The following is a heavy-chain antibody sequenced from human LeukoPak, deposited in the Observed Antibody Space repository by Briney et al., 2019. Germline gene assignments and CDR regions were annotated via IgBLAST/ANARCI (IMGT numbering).Heavy chain of an antibody. CDR3: ARVEMATIGDY. D-gene: IGHD5-24*01. CDR2: ISSSSSTI. V-gene: IGHV3-48*01. Sequence: GGSLRLSCAASGFTFSSYSMNWVRQAPGKGLEWVSSISSSSSTIYYADSVKGRFTISRDNAKNSLYLQMNSLRVEDTAVYYCARVEMATIGDYWGQGTLVTVSS. CDR1: GFTFSSYS. J-gene: IGHJ4*02.